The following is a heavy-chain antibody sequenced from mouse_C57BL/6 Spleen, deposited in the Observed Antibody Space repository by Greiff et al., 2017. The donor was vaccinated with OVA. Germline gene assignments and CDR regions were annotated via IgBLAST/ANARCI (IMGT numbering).Heavy chain of an antibody. CDR3: ARSDCSHYGGFDY. D-gene: IGHD2-5*01. CDR1: GYTFTDYY. Sequence: EVQLQQSGPELVKPGASVKISCKASGYTFTDYYMNWVKQSHGKSLEWIGDINPNNGGTSYNQKFKGKATLTVDKSSSTAYMELRSLTSEDSAVNYCARSDCSHYGGFDYWGQGTTLTVSS. CDR2: INPNNGGT. J-gene: IGHJ2*01. V-gene: IGHV1-26*01.